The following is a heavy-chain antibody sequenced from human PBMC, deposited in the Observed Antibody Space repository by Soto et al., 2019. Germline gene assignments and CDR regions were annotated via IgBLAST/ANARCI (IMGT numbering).Heavy chain of an antibody. CDR2: TKSKTDGGTT. J-gene: IGHJ3*02. D-gene: IGHD3-22*01. V-gene: IGHV3-15*07. Sequence: PGGSLRLSCAASGFTFSNAWMNWVRQAPGKGLEWVGRTKSKTDGGTTDYAAPVKGRFTISRDDSKNTLYLQMNSLKTEDTAVYYCTTLTMIVVVITPSDAFDIWGQGTMVTVS. CDR1: GFTFSNAW. CDR3: TTLTMIVVVITPSDAFDI.